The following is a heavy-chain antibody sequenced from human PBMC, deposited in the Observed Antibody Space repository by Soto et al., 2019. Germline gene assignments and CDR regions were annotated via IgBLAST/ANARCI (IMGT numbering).Heavy chain of an antibody. CDR2: INPSGGST. V-gene: IGHV1-46*01. CDR3: ARALPRSSAYSYGALDY. J-gene: IGHJ4*02. D-gene: IGHD5-18*01. Sequence: VASVKVSCKASGYTFTSYYMPWVRHAPGQGLECMGIINPSGGSTSYAQKFQGRVTVTMDTSTSTVYMELSSLRSEDTAVYYCARALPRSSAYSYGALDYWGQGTLVTVSS. CDR1: GYTFTSYY.